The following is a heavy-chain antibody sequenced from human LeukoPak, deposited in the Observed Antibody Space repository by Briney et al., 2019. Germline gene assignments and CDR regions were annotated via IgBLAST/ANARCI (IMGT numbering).Heavy chain of an antibody. V-gene: IGHV4-59*12. CDR2: IYYSGST. CDR1: GGSISSYY. J-gene: IGHJ4*02. CDR3: AREGFLEWLRVFDY. Sequence: SETLSLTCTVSGGSISSYYWSWIRQPPGKGLEWIGYIYYSGSTNYNPSLKSRVTISVDTSKNQFSLKLSSVTAADTAVYYCAREGFLEWLRVFDYWGQGTLVTVSS. D-gene: IGHD3-3*01.